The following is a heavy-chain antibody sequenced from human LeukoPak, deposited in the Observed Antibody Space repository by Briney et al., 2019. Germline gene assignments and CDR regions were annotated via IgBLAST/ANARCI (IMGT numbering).Heavy chain of an antibody. Sequence: SETLSLTCTVSGGSISSGSYYWSWIRQPAGKGLEWIGRIYTSGSTNYNPSLKSRVTISVDTSKNQFSLKLSSVTAADTAVYYCATSLGYCSSTSCYGVWGKGTTVTISS. V-gene: IGHV4-61*02. D-gene: IGHD2-2*01. J-gene: IGHJ6*04. CDR3: ATSLGYCSSTSCYGV. CDR1: GGSISSGSYY. CDR2: IYTSGST.